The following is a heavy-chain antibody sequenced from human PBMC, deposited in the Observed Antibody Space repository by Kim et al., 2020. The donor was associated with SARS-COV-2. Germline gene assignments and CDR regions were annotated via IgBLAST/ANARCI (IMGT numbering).Heavy chain of an antibody. CDR1: GFTFTSSA. V-gene: IGHV1-58*02. D-gene: IGHD4-17*01. Sequence: SVKVSCKASGFTFTSSAMQWVRQARGQRLEWIGWIVVGSGNTNYAQKFQERVTITRDMSTSTAYMELSSLRSEDTAVYYCAATRGNDYGDHDAFDIWGQGTMVTVSS. J-gene: IGHJ3*02. CDR3: AATRGNDYGDHDAFDI. CDR2: IVVGSGNT.